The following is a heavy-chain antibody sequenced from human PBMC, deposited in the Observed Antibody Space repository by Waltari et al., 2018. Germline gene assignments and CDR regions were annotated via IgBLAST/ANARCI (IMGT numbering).Heavy chain of an antibody. V-gene: IGHV3-48*03. J-gene: IGHJ4*02. CDR1: GIRPSSYS. CDR3: TRGTGMLPSDS. D-gene: IGHD2-8*01. Sequence: EVELEESGGNLVQPGGSLRLSWLCHGIRPSSYSMNWVRQAPGKGLEWVSYISSGSTIFYSNSVKGRFTISRDNAKNSVYLQMDRLGTDDTGIYFCTRGTGMLPSDSWGQGTLVTVSS. CDR2: ISSGSTI.